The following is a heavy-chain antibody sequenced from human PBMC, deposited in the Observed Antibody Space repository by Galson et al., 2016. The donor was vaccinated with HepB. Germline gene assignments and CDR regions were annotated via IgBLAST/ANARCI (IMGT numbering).Heavy chain of an antibody. CDR3: VHLGGYGMDV. Sequence: CAISGDSVSSNSAAWNWIRQSPSRGLEWLGRTYYRSKWYNDYAVSVKSRITINPDTSKNQFSLQLNSATPDDTAVYFCVHLGGYGMDVWGLGTTVTVSS. CDR2: TYYRSKWYN. CDR1: GDSVSSNSAA. V-gene: IGHV6-1*01. J-gene: IGHJ6*02. D-gene: IGHD3-16*01.